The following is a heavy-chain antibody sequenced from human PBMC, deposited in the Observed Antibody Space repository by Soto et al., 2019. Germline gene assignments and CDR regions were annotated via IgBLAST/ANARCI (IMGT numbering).Heavy chain of an antibody. CDR1: GDTFSSYS. CDR3: ARDRAYCSGGSSYSYYNCYGMDD. V-gene: IGHV1-69*13. CDR2: IIPIFGTA. J-gene: IGHJ6*02. D-gene: IGHD2-15*01. Sequence: GASVKVSCKASGDTFSSYSISWVRQAPGQGLEWMGGIIPIFGTANYAQKFQGRVTITADESTSTAYMELSGLRSEDTAVYFCARDRAYCSGGSSYSYYNCYGMDDWGQGTTVTVSS.